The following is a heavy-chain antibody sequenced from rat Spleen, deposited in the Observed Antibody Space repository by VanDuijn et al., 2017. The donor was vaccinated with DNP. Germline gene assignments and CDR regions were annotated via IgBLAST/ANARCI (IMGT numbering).Heavy chain of an antibody. CDR1: GFTFSDYY. J-gene: IGHJ2*01. V-gene: IGHV5-25*01. D-gene: IGHD1-4*01. CDR2: IDPSGTTT. CDR3: AXXXPXXGYHXXNSFDY. Sequence: EVQLVESGGGLVQPGRSLKLSCAASGFTFSDYYMAWVRQAPTRGLEWVAAIDPSGTTTYYLDSVKGRFTIPRDNTQSSLYLEMNSLKSEDTATYYCAXXXPXXGYHXXNSFDYXGQGVLVXVSS.